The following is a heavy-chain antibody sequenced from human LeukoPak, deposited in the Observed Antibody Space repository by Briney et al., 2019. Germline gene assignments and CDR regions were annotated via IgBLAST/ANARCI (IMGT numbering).Heavy chain of an antibody. CDR2: IYYSGST. V-gene: IGHV4-59*01. CDR1: GGSISSYY. CDR3: ARDRGGSYYFDY. Sequence: SETLSLTCTGSGGSISSYYWSWLRQPPGKGLEWIGYIYYSGSTNYNPSLKSRVTITVDTSKTQFSLKMSPGIDADTAVYYCARDRGGSYYFDYWGQGTLVTVSS. J-gene: IGHJ4*02. D-gene: IGHD1-26*01.